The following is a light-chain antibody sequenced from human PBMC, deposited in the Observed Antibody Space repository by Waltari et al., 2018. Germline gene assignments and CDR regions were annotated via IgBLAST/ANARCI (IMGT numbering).Light chain of an antibody. CDR1: QGINKE. V-gene: IGKV1-27*01. CDR2: AAS. J-gene: IGKJ2*03. CDR3: QQDYTTPFS. Sequence: DIQMNQSPSSLSASVGDRVIVTCRASQGINKELSWYQQRPGNAPTLLIYAASSLQTGVSSRFSGSGSGTDFTLTISTLQPEDVATYYCQQDYTTPFSFGQGTKVEIK.